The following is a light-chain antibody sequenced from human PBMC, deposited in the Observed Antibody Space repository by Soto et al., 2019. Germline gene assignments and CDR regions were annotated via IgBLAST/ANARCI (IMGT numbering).Light chain of an antibody. CDR1: QSVSSSY. CDR3: QQRSKWIT. CDR2: DAS. J-gene: IGKJ5*01. V-gene: IGKV3D-20*02. Sequence: EIVLTQSPGTLSLSPRERATLSCRASQSVSSSYLAWYQQKPGQAPRLLIYDASDRASVIPARFSGSGSGTDFTLTISRLEPEDFAVYYCQQRSKWITFGQGTRLEIK.